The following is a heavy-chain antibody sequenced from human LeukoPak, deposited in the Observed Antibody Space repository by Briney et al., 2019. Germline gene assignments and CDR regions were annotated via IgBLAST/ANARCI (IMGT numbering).Heavy chain of an antibody. CDR3: AKSPSGRGGYNWFDP. Sequence: PSETLSLTCTVSGGSISGYYWSWIRQPAGKGLEWIGRVYTSGSTNYNPSLKSRVTMSIDTSKKQFSLNLSSVTAADTAVYYCAKSPSGRGGYNWFDPWGQGTLVTVSS. CDR2: VYTSGST. V-gene: IGHV4-4*07. J-gene: IGHJ5*02. D-gene: IGHD3-16*01. CDR1: GGSISGYY.